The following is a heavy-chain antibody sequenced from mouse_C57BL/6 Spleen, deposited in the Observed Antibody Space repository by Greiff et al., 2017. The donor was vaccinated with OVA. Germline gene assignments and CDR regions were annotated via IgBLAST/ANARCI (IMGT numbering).Heavy chain of an antibody. D-gene: IGHD4-1*01. CDR3: ASELGGGGYFDY. CDR2: IYPGDGDT. J-gene: IGHJ2*01. CDR1: GYAFSSSW. V-gene: IGHV1-82*01. Sequence: QVQLKESGPELVKPGASVKISCKASGYAFSSSWMNWVKQRPGKGLEWIGRIYPGDGDTNYNGKFKGKATLTADKSSSTAYMQLSSLTSEDSAVYFCASELGGGGYFDYWGQGTTLTVSS.